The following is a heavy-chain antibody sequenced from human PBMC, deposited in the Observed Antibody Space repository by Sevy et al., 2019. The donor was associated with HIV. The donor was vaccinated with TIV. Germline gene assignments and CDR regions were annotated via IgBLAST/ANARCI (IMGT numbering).Heavy chain of an antibody. D-gene: IGHD4-4*01. CDR3: AKDQAVTTVLYYYGMDV. CDR2: ISGSGGST. CDR1: GFTFSSYA. Sequence: GESLKISCAASGFTFSSYAMSWVRQAPGKGLEWVSAISGSGGSTYYADSVKGRFTISRDNSKNTLYLQMNSLRAEDTAVYYCAKDQAVTTVLYYYGMDVWGQGTTVTVSS. J-gene: IGHJ6*02. V-gene: IGHV3-23*01.